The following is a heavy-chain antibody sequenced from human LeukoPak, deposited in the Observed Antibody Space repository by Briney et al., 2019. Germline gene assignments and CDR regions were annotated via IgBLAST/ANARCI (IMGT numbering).Heavy chain of an antibody. Sequence: GGSLRLSCVVSRFTFSKYAMSWVRQAPGMGLEWISAITGGGDDTYYADSVKGRFTISRDNSRNSLYLQMNSLRVEDTAVYYRAKGSSSSRPYHFDYWGQGALVTVSS. V-gene: IGHV3-23*01. D-gene: IGHD6-6*01. CDR2: ITGGGDDT. CDR3: AKGSSSSRPYHFDY. J-gene: IGHJ4*02. CDR1: RFTFSKYA.